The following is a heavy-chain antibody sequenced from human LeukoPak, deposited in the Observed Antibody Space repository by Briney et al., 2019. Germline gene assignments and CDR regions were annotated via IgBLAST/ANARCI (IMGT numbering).Heavy chain of an antibody. CDR3: ARLTLGCSSTRCYG. CDR2: ISSSSSTK. J-gene: IGHJ4*02. D-gene: IGHD2-2*01. CDR1: GFTFSTYS. Sequence: GGSLRLSCAASGFTFSTYSMNWVRQAPGKGLEWGSYISSSSSTKYYADSVKGRFTISRDNTTNSLYLQMNSLRAEDTAVYYCARLTLGCSSTRCYGWGQGTLVTVYS. V-gene: IGHV3-48*01.